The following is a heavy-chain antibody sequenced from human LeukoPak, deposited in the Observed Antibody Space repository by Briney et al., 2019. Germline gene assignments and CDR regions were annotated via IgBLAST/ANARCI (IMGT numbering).Heavy chain of an antibody. CDR3: ARVSPNYYGSGSLDY. CDR1: GYTFTGYY. CDR2: INPNSGGT. D-gene: IGHD3-10*01. J-gene: IGHJ4*02. V-gene: IGHV1-2*02. Sequence: EASVKVSCKASGYTFTGYYMHWVRQAPGQGLEWMGWINPNSGGTNYAQKFQGRVTMTRDTSISTAYMELSRLRSDDTAVYYCARVSPNYYGSGSLDYWGQGTLVTVSS.